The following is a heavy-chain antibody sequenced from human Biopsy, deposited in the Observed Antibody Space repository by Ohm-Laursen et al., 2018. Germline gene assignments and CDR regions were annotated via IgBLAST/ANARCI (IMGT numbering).Heavy chain of an antibody. CDR2: TRNNGKTYTK. CDR1: GFTLSDHS. V-gene: IGHV3-72*01. CDR3: ARDVGSSGWYYYGMDV. D-gene: IGHD6-19*01. Sequence: GSLRLSCTATGFTLSDHSMDWVRLAPGKGLEWVGRTRNNGKTYTKEYAASVKGRFTISRDDSKNSLYLQMNSLKTEDTAVYFCARDVGSSGWYYYGMDVWGQGTTVTVSS. J-gene: IGHJ6*02.